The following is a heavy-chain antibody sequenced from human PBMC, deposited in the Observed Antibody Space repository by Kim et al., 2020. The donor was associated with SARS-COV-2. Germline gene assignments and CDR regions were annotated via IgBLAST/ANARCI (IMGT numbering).Heavy chain of an antibody. D-gene: IGHD1-26*01. CDR2: IYYSGST. CDR1: GGSIRGYY. Sequence: SETLSLTCTVSGGSIRGYYWSWIRQPPGKGLEWIGYIYYSGSTNYNPSLKSRVTISMDTSKNQFSLKLSSVTAADTAVYYCATWETNWFDPWGPGTLVTVSS. CDR3: ATWETNWFDP. V-gene: IGHV4-59*13. J-gene: IGHJ5*02.